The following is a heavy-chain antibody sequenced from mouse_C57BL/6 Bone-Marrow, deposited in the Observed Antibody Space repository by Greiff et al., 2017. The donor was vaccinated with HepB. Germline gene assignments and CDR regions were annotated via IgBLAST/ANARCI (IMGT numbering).Heavy chain of an antibody. V-gene: IGHV3-6*01. J-gene: IGHJ4*01. CDR2: ISYDGSN. D-gene: IGHD1-1*01. Sequence: EVKLQESGPGLVKPSQSLSLTCSVTGYSITSGYSWTWIRQFPGNKLEWMGYISYDGSNNYNPSLKNRISITRDTSKNQFFLKLNPVTTEDTATYYCARGGSSSLYAMDYWGQGTSVTVSS. CDR3: ARGGSSSLYAMDY. CDR1: GYSITSGYS.